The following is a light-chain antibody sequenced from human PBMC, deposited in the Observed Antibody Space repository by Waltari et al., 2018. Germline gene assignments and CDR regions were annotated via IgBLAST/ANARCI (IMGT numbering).Light chain of an antibody. CDR1: SRDVGFYNY. CDR2: DVS. J-gene: IGLJ3*02. Sequence: QSALTQPTSVSGSPGPSLTISCTGTSRDVGFYNYVSWYQQYPGKVPQLLIYDVSDRPSGVSSRFSGANSGNTASLTISGLQADDEADYYCNSYTGSSSWVFGGGTKLTVL. CDR3: NSYTGSSSWV. V-gene: IGLV2-14*01.